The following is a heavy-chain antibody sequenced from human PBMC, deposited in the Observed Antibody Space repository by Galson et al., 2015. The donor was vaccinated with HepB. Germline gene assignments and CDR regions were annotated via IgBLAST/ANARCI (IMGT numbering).Heavy chain of an antibody. CDR2: INPNSGGT. CDR3: ARGGIAVAQYNWFDP. CDR1: GYTFTGYY. V-gene: IGHV1-2*04. Sequence: SCKASGYTFTGYYMHWVRQAPGQGLEWMGWINPNSGGTNYAQKFQGWVTMTRDTSISTAYMELSRLRSDDTAVYYCARGGIAVAQYNWFDPWGQGTLVTVSS. D-gene: IGHD6-19*01. J-gene: IGHJ5*02.